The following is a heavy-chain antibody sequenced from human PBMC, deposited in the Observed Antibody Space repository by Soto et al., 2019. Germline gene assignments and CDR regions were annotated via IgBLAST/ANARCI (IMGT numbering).Heavy chain of an antibody. V-gene: IGHV1-18*01. CDR3: ARDPPPPDY. Sequence: QVQLVQSGAEVKKPGASVKVSCKASGYTFASYAISWMRQAPGQGLDWMGWISAYNGNTNYALKLQGRVTITTDTTTSTAYMELRSLRSDYTALYYCARDPPPPDYLGQGTLVTVAA. J-gene: IGHJ4*01. CDR1: GYTFASYA. CDR2: ISAYNGNT.